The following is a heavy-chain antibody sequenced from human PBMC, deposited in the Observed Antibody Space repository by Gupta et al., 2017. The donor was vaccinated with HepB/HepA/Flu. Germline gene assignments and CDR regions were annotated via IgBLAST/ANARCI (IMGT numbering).Heavy chain of an antibody. CDR3: AKDLSAVGTDAFDI. CDR1: GFTFSSYG. CDR2: ISYDGSNK. V-gene: IGHV3-30*18. D-gene: IGHD1-26*01. J-gene: IGHJ3*02. Sequence: QVQLVESGGGVVQPGRSLRLSCAASGFTFSSYGMHWVRQAPGKGLEWVAVISYDGSNKYYADSVKGRFTISRDNSKNTLYLQMNSLRAEDTAVYYCAKDLSAVGTDAFDIWGQGTMVTVSS.